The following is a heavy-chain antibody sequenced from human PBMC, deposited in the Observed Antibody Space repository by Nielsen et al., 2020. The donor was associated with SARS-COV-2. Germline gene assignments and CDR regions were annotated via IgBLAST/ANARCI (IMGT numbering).Heavy chain of an antibody. J-gene: IGHJ4*02. Sequence: SETLSLTCAVYGGSFSGYYWTWIRQPPGKGLEWIGEINHSGSTNYNPSLKSRVTISVDTSKNQFSLKLSSVTAADTAVYYCARGTVTLDYWGQGTLVTVSS. CDR3: ARGTVTLDY. CDR1: GGSFSGYY. CDR2: INHSGST. D-gene: IGHD4-17*01. V-gene: IGHV4-34*01.